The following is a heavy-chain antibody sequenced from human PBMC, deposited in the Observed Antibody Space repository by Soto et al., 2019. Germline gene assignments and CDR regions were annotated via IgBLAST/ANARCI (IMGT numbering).Heavy chain of an antibody. CDR2: IYYSGST. V-gene: IGHV4-61*08. CDR1: GGSISSGGYS. CDR3: ARDGDGYNY. Sequence: PSETLSLTCAVSGGSISSGGYSWSWIRQPPGKGLEWIGYIYYSGSTNYNPSLKSRVTISADTSKNQFSLKLSSVTAADTAVYYCARDGDGYNYWGQGTLVTVSS. D-gene: IGHD5-12*01. J-gene: IGHJ4*02.